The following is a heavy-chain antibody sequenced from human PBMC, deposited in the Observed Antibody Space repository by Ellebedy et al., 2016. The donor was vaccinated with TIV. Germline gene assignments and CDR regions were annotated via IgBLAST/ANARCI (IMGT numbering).Heavy chain of an antibody. CDR1: GGSFSGYY. D-gene: IGHD3-10*01. J-gene: IGHJ5*02. CDR2: INHSGST. V-gene: IGHV4-34*01. Sequence: MPSETLSLTCAVYGGSFSGYYWSWIRQPPGKGLEWIGEINHSGSTNYNPSLKSRVTISVDTSKNQFSLKLSSVTAADTAVYYCARGRRGLWFGGWFDPWGQGTLVTVSS. CDR3: ARGRRGLWFGGWFDP.